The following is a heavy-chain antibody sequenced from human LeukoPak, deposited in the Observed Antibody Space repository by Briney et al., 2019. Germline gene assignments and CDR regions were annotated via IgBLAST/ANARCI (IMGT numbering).Heavy chain of an antibody. V-gene: IGHV4-61*02. CDR3: ARAPKKAYYFDY. Sequence: SETLSLTCTVSSGSISRGSYYWSWIWRPAGEGLEGIGRIYTIGSTNYNPSLKSRVTISVDTSKNQFSLRLSSVTAADTAVYYCARAPKKAYYFDYWGQGTLVSVSS. J-gene: IGHJ4*02. CDR2: IYTIGST. CDR1: SGSISRGSYY.